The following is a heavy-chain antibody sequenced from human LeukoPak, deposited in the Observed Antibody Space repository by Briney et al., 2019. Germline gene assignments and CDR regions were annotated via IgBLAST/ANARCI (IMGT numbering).Heavy chain of an antibody. J-gene: IGHJ1*01. CDR1: GFTFSSYG. CDR3: ARDLKWLVLRYFQH. Sequence: PGRSLRLSCAASGFTFSSYGMHWVRQAPGKGLEWVAVISYDGSNKYYADSVKGRFTISRDNSKNTLYLQMNSLRAEDTAVYYCARDLKWLVLRYFQHWGQGTLVTVSS. D-gene: IGHD6-19*01. V-gene: IGHV3-30*03. CDR2: ISYDGSNK.